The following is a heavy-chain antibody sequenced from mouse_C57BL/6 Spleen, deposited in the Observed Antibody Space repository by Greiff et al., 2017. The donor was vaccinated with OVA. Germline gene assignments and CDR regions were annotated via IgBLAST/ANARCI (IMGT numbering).Heavy chain of an antibody. CDR1: GFSLTSYG. CDR2: IWSDGST. D-gene: IGHD2-3*01. V-gene: IGHV2-6-1*01. CDR3: ARHGDDGYYVNYYAMDY. Sequence: VKLMESGPGLVAPSQSLSITCTVSGFSLTSYGVHWVRQPPGKGLEWLVVIWSDGSTTYNSALKSRLSISKDNSKSQVFLKMNSLQTDDTAMYYCARHGDDGYYVNYYAMDYWGQGTSVTVSS. J-gene: IGHJ4*01.